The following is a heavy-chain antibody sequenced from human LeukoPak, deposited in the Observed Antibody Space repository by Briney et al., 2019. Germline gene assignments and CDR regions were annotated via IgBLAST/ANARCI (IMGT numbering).Heavy chain of an antibody. CDR2: ITGGGDST. Sequence: GGSLRLSCAASGFTFSSYPLSWVRQAPGKGLEWVSAITGGGDSTYYADSVKGRFTISRDNSKNTLFLQMNSLRAEDTAVYYCAKDQAAGGIAAAGTGYWGQGTLVTVSS. D-gene: IGHD6-13*01. J-gene: IGHJ4*02. CDR1: GFTFSSYP. V-gene: IGHV3-23*01. CDR3: AKDQAAGGIAAAGTGY.